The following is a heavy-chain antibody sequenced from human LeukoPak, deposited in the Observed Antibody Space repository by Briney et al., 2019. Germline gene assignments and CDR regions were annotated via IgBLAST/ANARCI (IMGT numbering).Heavy chain of an antibody. CDR3: AKDGGEYYDILTGYYPRLYYMDV. V-gene: IGHV3-23*01. Sequence: GGSLRLSCEASGFTFSYYGMSWVRQAPGKGLECISGFSGSGGSTYYADSVKGRFTISRDNSKNTLYLQMNSLRAEDTAVYYCAKDGGEYYDILTGYYPRLYYMDVWGKGTTVTISS. J-gene: IGHJ6*03. CDR2: FSGSGGST. CDR1: GFTFSYYG. D-gene: IGHD3-9*01.